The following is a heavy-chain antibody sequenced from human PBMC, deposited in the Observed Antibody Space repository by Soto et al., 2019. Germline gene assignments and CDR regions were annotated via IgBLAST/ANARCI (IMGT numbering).Heavy chain of an antibody. V-gene: IGHV1-8*01. CDR3: ARRSTTGTTMNYYYGMDF. J-gene: IGHJ6*02. D-gene: IGHD1-1*01. Sequence: ASVKVSCKASGYTFTSYDINWVRQATGQGLEWMGWMNPNSGNTGYAQKFQGRVTMTRNTSISTAYMELSSLRSEDTAVYYCARRSTTGTTMNYYYGMDFWGQGTTVTVSS. CDR1: GYTFTSYD. CDR2: MNPNSGNT.